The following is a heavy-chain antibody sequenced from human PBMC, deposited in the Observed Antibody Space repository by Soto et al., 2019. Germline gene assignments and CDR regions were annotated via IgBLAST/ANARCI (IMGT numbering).Heavy chain of an antibody. CDR2: IKQDGSDK. CDR1: GFTFSNYW. V-gene: IGHV3-7*01. D-gene: IGHD3-3*01. J-gene: IGHJ4*02. CDR3: ARGTDKYYDFWSGYFVR. Sequence: EVQLVESGGGLVQPGGSLRLSCAASGFTFSNYWMSWVRQAPGKGLEWVANIKQDGSDKYYVDSVKGRFTISRDNDKNSLYLQMNSLRAEDTAVYYCARGTDKYYDFWSGYFVRWGQGTLVTVSS.